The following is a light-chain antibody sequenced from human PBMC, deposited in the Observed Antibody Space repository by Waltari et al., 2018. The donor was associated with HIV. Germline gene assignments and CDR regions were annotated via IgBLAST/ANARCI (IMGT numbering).Light chain of an antibody. CDR2: SNN. V-gene: IGLV1-44*01. J-gene: IGLJ1*01. CDR3: AAWDDSLNVYL. CDR1: RSNIGSNT. Sequence: QSELTQPASVSGTPGQTVTFSCSGGRSNIGSNTVNWYRQFPGAAPKLRIYSNNQRPSGFPYRFSGSKSGTSASLAISGLQSGDEADYYCAAWDDSLNVYLFGPGTKATVL.